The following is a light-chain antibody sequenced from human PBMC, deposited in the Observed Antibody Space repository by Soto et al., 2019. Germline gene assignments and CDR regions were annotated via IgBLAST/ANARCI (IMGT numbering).Light chain of an antibody. CDR3: QQCNDWPHT. CDR1: QSVSSN. J-gene: IGKJ2*01. Sequence: EIVMTQSPATLYVSPGERATLSCRASQSVSSNLAWYQQKPGQAPRLLIYGASSRATDIPARFSGRGSGTEFTLTISSLQSEDCAVYYCQQCNDWPHTFGQGTKLEIK. CDR2: GAS. V-gene: IGKV3-15*01.